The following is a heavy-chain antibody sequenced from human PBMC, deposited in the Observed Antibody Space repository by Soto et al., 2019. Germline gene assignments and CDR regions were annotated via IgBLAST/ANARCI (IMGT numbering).Heavy chain of an antibody. CDR2: INAGNGNT. D-gene: IGHD2-15*01. V-gene: IGHV1-3*01. CDR1: GYAFTSYA. Sequence: EASVKVSCKASGYAFTSYAMHWVRQAPGQRLEWMGWINAGNGNTKYPQKFQGRVTITRDTSASTAYMELSSLRSEDTAVYYCARDSRGGYCSGGSCYSHWYFDLWGRGTLVTVSS. CDR3: ARDSRGGYCSGGSCYSHWYFDL. J-gene: IGHJ2*01.